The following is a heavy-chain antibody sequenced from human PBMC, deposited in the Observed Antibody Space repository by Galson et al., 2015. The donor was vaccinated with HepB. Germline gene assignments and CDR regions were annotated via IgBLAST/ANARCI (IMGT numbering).Heavy chain of an antibody. V-gene: IGHV3-11*06. Sequence: SLRLSCAASGFTFSDYYMSWIRQAPGKGLEWVSYISSSSSYTNYADSVKGRFTISRDNAKNSLYLQMNSLRAEDTAVYYCARDLAVRGMDVWGQGTTVTVSS. CDR1: GFTFSDYY. CDR3: ARDLAVRGMDV. J-gene: IGHJ6*02. CDR2: ISSSSSYT. D-gene: IGHD6-19*01.